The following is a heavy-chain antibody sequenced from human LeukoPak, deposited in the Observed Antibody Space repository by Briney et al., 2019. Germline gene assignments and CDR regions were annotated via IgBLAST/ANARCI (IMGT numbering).Heavy chain of an antibody. D-gene: IGHD3-10*01. CDR1: GGSITNGDYY. J-gene: IGHJ4*02. CDR3: TREGSGRGIYFDH. Sequence: SETLSLTCSVSGGSITNGDYYWAWIRQPPGKGLEWIATIYHNGNTYYNPSLKSRVTISVDTSAGQFSLKLTFVTAADAAIYYCTREGSGRGIYFDHWGQGTLVGVSS. CDR2: IYHNGNT. V-gene: IGHV4-39*02.